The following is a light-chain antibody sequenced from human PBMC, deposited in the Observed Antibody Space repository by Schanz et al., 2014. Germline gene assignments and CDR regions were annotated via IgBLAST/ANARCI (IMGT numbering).Light chain of an antibody. Sequence: DIQMTQSPSTLSASVGDRVTITCRASQRISHWLAWYQQKPGKAPKLLIYDASNLQSEVPSRFSGSGSGTEFTLTISTLQPDDFATYYCQQYNTNSLFTFGPGTKVDI. CDR1: QRISHW. J-gene: IGKJ3*01. CDR3: QQYNTNSLFT. CDR2: DAS. V-gene: IGKV1-5*01.